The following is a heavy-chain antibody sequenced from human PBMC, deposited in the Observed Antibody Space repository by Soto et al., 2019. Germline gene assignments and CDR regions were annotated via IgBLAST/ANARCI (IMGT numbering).Heavy chain of an antibody. Sequence: AETLSLTCTVSGGSISSGGYYWGWIRQPPGKGLEWIGSIYYDGSISYNPSLRSRVTISVDTSKNQFSLILSSVTSADTAVYYCARDQLSSGLYVWFDPWGQGTLVTVSS. J-gene: IGHJ5*02. CDR2: IYYDGSI. CDR3: ARDQLSSGLYVWFDP. D-gene: IGHD6-25*01. CDR1: GGSISSGGYY. V-gene: IGHV4-39*07.